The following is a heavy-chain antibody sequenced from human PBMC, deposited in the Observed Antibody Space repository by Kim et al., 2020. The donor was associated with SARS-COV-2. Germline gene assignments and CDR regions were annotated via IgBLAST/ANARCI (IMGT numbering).Heavy chain of an antibody. J-gene: IGHJ4*02. CDR3: VNLWFGDYY. D-gene: IGHD3-10*01. Sequence: GSTYYADAVKGRFTISRDNSKNTLYLQMSSLRAEDTAVYYCVNLWFGDYYWGQGTLVTVSS. V-gene: IGHV3-64D*09. CDR2: GST.